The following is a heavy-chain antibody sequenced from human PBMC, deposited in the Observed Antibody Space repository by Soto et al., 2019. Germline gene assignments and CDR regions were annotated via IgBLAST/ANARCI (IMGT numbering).Heavy chain of an antibody. CDR1: GGSISSYY. J-gene: IGHJ3*02. Sequence: SETLSLTCTVSGGSISSYYWSWIRQPPGKGLEWIGYIYYSGSTNYNPSLKSRVTISVDTSKNQFSLKLSSVTAADTAVYYCAREGSQGYYDSSGYYKIWGQGTMVTV. D-gene: IGHD3-22*01. V-gene: IGHV4-59*01. CDR3: AREGSQGYYDSSGYYKI. CDR2: IYYSGST.